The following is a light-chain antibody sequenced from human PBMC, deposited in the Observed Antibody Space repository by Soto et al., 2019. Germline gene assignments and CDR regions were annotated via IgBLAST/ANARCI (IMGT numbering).Light chain of an antibody. Sequence: QSVLTQPPSVSGSPGQSVTISCTGTGXDVVAYNYVSWYQQHPGRPPKLLIYGVVRWPSGVPDRFSGSKSGNTASLTISGLQAEDEADYFCCSYAGGYTYLFGTGTKVILL. CDR3: CSYAGGYTYL. CDR2: GVV. CDR1: GXDVVAYNY. J-gene: IGLJ1*01. V-gene: IGLV2-11*01.